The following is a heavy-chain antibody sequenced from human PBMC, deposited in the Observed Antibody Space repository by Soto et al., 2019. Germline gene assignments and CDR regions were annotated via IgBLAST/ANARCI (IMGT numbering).Heavy chain of an antibody. J-gene: IGHJ4*02. CDR2: ISSSGGTI. Sequence: GGSLRLSCAASGFTFSDYYMSWIRQAPGKGLEWISYISSSGGTIYYADSVKGRFTISRDSAKNSLYLQMNSLTVEDTAVYYCARWATAIHYWGQGTLVTVSS. CDR1: GFTFSDYY. CDR3: ARWATAIHY. V-gene: IGHV3-11*01. D-gene: IGHD2-21*02.